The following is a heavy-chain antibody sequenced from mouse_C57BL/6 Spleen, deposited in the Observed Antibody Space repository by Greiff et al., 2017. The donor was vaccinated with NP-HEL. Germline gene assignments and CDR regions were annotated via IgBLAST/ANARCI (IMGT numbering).Heavy chain of an antibody. J-gene: IGHJ3*01. CDR3: APYGNYFPY. D-gene: IGHD2-1*01. V-gene: IGHV1-26*01. Sequence: EVQLQQSGPELVKPGASVKISCKASGYTFTDYYMNWVKQSHGKSLEWIGDINPNNGGTSYNQKFKGKATLTVDKSSSTAYMELRSLTSEDSAVYYGAPYGNYFPYWGQGTLVTVSA. CDR2: INPNNGGT. CDR1: GYTFTDYY.